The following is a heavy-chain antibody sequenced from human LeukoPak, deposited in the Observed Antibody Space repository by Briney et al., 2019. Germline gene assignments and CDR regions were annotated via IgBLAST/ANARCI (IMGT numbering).Heavy chain of an antibody. V-gene: IGHV4-4*02. CDR3: ARVASSVGNSLSYMDV. J-gene: IGHJ6*03. CDR2: IYLNGMT. D-gene: IGHD2-21*01. CDR1: GFTFSSYW. Sequence: PGGSLRLSCAASGFTFSSYWMSWVRQSPGKGLEWIGEIYLNGMTNYNPSLKSRVIISRDESTNQFSLTLISVTAADTAVYYCARVASSVGNSLSYMDVWGKGTTVTV.